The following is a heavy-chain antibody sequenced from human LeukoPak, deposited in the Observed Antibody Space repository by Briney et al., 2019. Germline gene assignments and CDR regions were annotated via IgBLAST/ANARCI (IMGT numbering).Heavy chain of an antibody. CDR1: GFTFSNYA. J-gene: IGHJ3*02. V-gene: IGHV3-23*01. CDR3: ARGVMTYYDILPAAFDI. D-gene: IGHD3-9*01. CDR2: ISGSGGST. Sequence: GGSLRLSCAASGFTFSNYAMSWVRQAPGKGLEWVSAISGSGGSTYYADSVRGRFTISRDNPKNTLYLQMSSLRAEDTAVYYCARGVMTYYDILPAAFDIWGQGTMVTVSS.